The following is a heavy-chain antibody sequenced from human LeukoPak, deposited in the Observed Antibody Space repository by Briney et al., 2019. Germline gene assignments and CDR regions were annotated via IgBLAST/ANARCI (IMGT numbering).Heavy chain of an antibody. Sequence: QSGGSLRLSCAASGFTFSSYAMHWARQAPGKGLEWVALISYDGTNKYYADSVKGRFTISRDNSKNTLYLEMNSLRAEDTAVYYCARVLTSDYYGSGSYIDYWGQGTLVTVSS. V-gene: IGHV3-30*04. CDR3: ARVLTSDYYGSGSYIDY. CDR1: GFTFSSYA. D-gene: IGHD3-10*01. CDR2: ISYDGTNK. J-gene: IGHJ4*02.